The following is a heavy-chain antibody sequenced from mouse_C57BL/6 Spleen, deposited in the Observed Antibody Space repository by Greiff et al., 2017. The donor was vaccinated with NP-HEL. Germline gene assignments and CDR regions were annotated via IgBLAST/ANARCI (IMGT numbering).Heavy chain of an antibody. CDR2: IYPRSGNT. CDR1: GYTFTSYG. CDR3: AREDYSNYGGKSGAMDY. J-gene: IGHJ4*01. D-gene: IGHD2-5*01. V-gene: IGHV1-81*01. Sequence: QVQLKESGAELARPGASVKLSCKASGYTFTSYGISWVKQRTGQGLEWIGEIYPRSGNTYYNEKFKGKATLTADKSSSTAYMELRSLTSEDSAVYFCAREDYSNYGGKSGAMDYWGQGTSVTVSS.